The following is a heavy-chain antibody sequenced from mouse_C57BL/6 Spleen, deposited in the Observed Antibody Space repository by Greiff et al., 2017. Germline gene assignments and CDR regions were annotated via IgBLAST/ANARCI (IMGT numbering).Heavy chain of an antibody. CDR1: GYTFTDHT. Sequence: VQLQQSDAELVKPGASVKISCKVSGYTFTDHTIHWMKQRPEQGLEWIGYIYPRDGSTKYNEKFKGKATLTADKSSSAAYMQLNSLTSEDSAVYFSARGDYYGSSYGDFDVWGTGTTVTVSS. D-gene: IGHD1-1*01. J-gene: IGHJ1*03. CDR3: ARGDYYGSSYGDFDV. V-gene: IGHV1-78*01. CDR2: IYPRDGST.